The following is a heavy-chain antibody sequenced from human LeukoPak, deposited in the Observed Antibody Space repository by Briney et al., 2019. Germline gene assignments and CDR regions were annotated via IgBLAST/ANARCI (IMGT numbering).Heavy chain of an antibody. J-gene: IGHJ6*02. CDR2: IYYRGSP. V-gene: IGHV4-59*08. D-gene: IGHD3-10*01. CDR1: GDSISRYY. CDR3: ARHSGSGSVVIYYGMDV. Sequence: SETLSLTCTVSGDSISRYYWSWIRQCPNKGLEWIGYIYYRGSPNYNPSLKSRVTISVDTSKNQFSLKLTSVTAADTAVYYCARHSGSGSVVIYYGMDVWGQGTTVTVSS.